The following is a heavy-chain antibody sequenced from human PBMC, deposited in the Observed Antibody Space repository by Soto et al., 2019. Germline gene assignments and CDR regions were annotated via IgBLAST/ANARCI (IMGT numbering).Heavy chain of an antibody. CDR3: ARKRFYKQFYFDH. Sequence: PGEALKISCEGSGYNFWSYSIVLVRQTPGEGLEWMRIIYAGDSETTYSPSLQGKVTISSDITMYMDSMQWTSQKASDYATYSVARKRFYKQFYFDHWGQGTPVTVSS. V-gene: IGHV5-51*01. J-gene: IGHJ4*02. CDR1: GYNFWSYS. CDR2: IYAGDSET. D-gene: IGHD3-3*01.